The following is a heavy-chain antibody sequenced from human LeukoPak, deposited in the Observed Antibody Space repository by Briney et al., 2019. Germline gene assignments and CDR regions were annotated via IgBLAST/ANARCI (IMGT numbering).Heavy chain of an antibody. CDR2: IYYSGST. D-gene: IGHD3-22*01. CDR1: GGSISSGGYY. CDR3: ATYTDYYDSSGYYQY. J-gene: IGHJ4*02. V-gene: IGHV4-31*03. Sequence: SETLSLTCTVSGGSISSGGYYWSWIRQHPGKGLEWIGYIYYSGSTYYNPSLKSRVTISVDTSKNQFSLKLSSVTAADTAVYYCATYTDYYDSSGYYQYWGQGTLVTVSS.